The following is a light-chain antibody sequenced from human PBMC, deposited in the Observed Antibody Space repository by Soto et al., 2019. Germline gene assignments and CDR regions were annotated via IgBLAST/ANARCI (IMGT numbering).Light chain of an antibody. CDR1: SSDVGAYNY. Sequence: QSALTQPASVSGSPGQSITISCTGTSSDVGAYNYVSWYQHHPGKAPKLMISDVSNRPSGVSNRFSGSKSGNTASLTISGLQAEDEGQYYCCSYVGSDTYVIFGGGTKVTVL. V-gene: IGLV2-23*02. J-gene: IGLJ2*01. CDR3: CSYVGSDTYVI. CDR2: DVS.